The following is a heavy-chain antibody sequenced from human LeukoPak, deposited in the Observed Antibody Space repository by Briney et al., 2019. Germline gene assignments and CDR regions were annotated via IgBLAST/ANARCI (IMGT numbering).Heavy chain of an antibody. CDR1: GFTFSDSA. CDR3: TSGTGYTDYYYYYGMDV. V-gene: IGHV3-73*01. J-gene: IGHJ6*02. CDR2: IRSKASSYAT. D-gene: IGHD5-18*01. Sequence: GGSLRLSCAASGFTFSDSAMHWVRQASGKGLEWVGRIRSKASSYATEYAASVKGRFTMSRDDSKNTAYLQMNSLKTDDTVVYYCTSGTGYTDYYYYYGMDVWGQGTTVTVSS.